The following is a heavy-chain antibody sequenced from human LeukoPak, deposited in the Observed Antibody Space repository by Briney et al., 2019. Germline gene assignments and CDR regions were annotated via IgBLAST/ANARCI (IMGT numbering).Heavy chain of an antibody. D-gene: IGHD2-8*01. J-gene: IGHJ6*03. CDR1: GFTFDDYG. CDR2: INWNGGST. CDR3: ARDGGYCTNGVCYDYYMDV. Sequence: PEWSLRLSCAASGFTFDDYGISWVLQAPGKGLYCVSGINWNGGSTGYADSVKGRFTISRDNAKNSLYLQMNSLRAEDTALYYCARDGGYCTNGVCYDYYMDVWGKGTTVTVSS. V-gene: IGHV3-20*04.